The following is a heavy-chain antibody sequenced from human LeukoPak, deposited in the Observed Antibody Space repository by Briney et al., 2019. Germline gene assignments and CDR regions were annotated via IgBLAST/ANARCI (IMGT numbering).Heavy chain of an antibody. Sequence: GGSLRLSCAVSGLNVINNYMSWVRQAPGKGLEWVSVMYSGSSTYYADSVKGRFTISRDNAKNSLYLQMNSLRAEDTAVYYCASGGEPRWDWGQGTLVTVSS. D-gene: IGHD1-26*01. J-gene: IGHJ4*02. V-gene: IGHV3-53*01. CDR2: MYSGSST. CDR1: GLNVINNY. CDR3: ASGGEPRWD.